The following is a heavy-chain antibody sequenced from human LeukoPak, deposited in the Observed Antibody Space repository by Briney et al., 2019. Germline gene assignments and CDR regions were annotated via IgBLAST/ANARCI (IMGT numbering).Heavy chain of an antibody. Sequence: PSQTLSLTCTVSGGSITTGSYYWSWIRQPTGKALEWVGRIYSSGSTNYNPSLKSRVTISVDTSNNQFSLNLNYVTAADTAVYYCARVDVSTWSHFDNWGQGTLVTVSS. V-gene: IGHV4-61*02. CDR2: IYSSGST. CDR1: GGSITTGSYY. J-gene: IGHJ4*02. CDR3: ARVDVSTWSHFDN. D-gene: IGHD6-13*01.